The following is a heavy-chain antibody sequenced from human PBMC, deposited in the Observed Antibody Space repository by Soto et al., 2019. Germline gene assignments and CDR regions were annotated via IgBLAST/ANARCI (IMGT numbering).Heavy chain of an antibody. J-gene: IGHJ3*02. CDR3: ARGGGVGVAGSAAFDM. D-gene: IGHD3-3*01. CDR1: GYPVTAYY. V-gene: IGHV1-2*02. CDR2: INPATGAA. Sequence: QLHLVRSGAVVKKPGASVTVSCSASGYPVTAYYMHWVRQAPGRGLEWMGGINPATGAAKYTQTFQGRVTMTRDTSTGTVFMELSGLTSEDTAVFYCARGGGVGVAGSAAFDMWGQGTLVTVSS.